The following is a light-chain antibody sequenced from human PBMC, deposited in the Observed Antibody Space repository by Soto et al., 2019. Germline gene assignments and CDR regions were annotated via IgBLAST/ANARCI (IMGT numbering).Light chain of an antibody. CDR2: AVN. V-gene: IGLV2-11*01. CDR1: SNDVGDYNY. J-gene: IGLJ3*02. Sequence: QSALTQPRSVSGSPGQSVTISCTGTSNDVGDYNYVSWYQQHPGKAPKLLIYAVNMRPSGVPDRFSGSKSGNTASLTISGLQAEDEADYSCCSYAGSYTWVFGGGTKLTVL. CDR3: CSYAGSYTWV.